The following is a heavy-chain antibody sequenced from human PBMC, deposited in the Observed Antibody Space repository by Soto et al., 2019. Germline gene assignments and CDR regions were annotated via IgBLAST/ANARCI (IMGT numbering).Heavy chain of an antibody. D-gene: IGHD3-3*01. V-gene: IGHV4-39*01. CDR3: ARQLTILGVAPLDF. Sequence: SETLSLTCTVSGGSIISSSDYRAWIRQPPGKGLEWIASIYYSGSTYYNPSLKSRVTISVDTSKTQFSLKLNSVTAADTAVYYCARQLTILGVAPLDFWGQGTLVTVSS. CDR1: GGSIISSSDY. CDR2: IYYSGST. J-gene: IGHJ4*02.